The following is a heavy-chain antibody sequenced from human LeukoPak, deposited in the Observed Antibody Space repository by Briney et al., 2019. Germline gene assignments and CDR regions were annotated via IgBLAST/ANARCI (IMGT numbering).Heavy chain of an antibody. CDR2: ISHDRSNK. V-gene: IGHV3-30-3*01. D-gene: IGHD3-10*01. Sequence: PGRSLRLSCVVSGFTFSSYAMHWARQAPGKGLEWVVVISHDRSNKCHADSVKGRFTISRDNCKNTLYLQMNSLRVEDTAVYYCARDLSGSYMADYWGQGTLVTVSS. J-gene: IGHJ4*02. CDR3: ARDLSGSYMADY. CDR1: GFTFSSYA.